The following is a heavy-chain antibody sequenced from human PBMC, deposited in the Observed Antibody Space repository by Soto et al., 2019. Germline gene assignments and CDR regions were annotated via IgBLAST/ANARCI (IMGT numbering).Heavy chain of an antibody. CDR2: ISARGGST. V-gene: IGHV3-23*01. D-gene: IGHD2-2*01. CDR1: GFPFSSYT. Sequence: EVQLLESGGGLGQGGGSLRLSCAASGFPFSSYTMNWVPQAPGKGLEWVSLISARGGSTYYADSVKGRFTISRDNSKNTLYLQMNSLRAEDTGVYYCARDPPNDKTQLDYGMDVWGQGTAVTVSS. J-gene: IGHJ6*02. CDR3: ARDPPNDKTQLDYGMDV.